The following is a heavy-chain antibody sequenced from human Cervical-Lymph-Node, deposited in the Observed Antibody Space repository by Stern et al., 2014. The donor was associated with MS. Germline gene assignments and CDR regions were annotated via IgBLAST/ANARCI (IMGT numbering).Heavy chain of an antibody. Sequence: VQLVQSGAEVKKPGESLKISCKGFGYSFSNYWISWVRQMPGKGLEWMGFMYPGDSDTRYSPSFQGQVTISADRSINTAYLQWSTLKASDTAMYYCARRGVRASDGLDVWGQGTTVTVSS. CDR3: ARRGVRASDGLDV. CDR2: MYPGDSDT. D-gene: IGHD2-8*02. V-gene: IGHV5-51*01. J-gene: IGHJ6*02. CDR1: GYSFSNYW.